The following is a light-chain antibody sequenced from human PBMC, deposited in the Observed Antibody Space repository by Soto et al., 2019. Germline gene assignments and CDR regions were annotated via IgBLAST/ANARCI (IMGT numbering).Light chain of an antibody. CDR3: QQYGDSPST. CDR1: QSVSSF. Sequence: EIVLTQSPVTLSLSPGDRATLSCRPSQSVSSFLAWYQQKPGQAPRLLIYGASTRATHIPDRFSGSGSGTDFTLTISRLEPEDSAVYLCQQYGDSPSTFGQGTKLEIK. J-gene: IGKJ2*01. V-gene: IGKV3-20*01. CDR2: GAS.